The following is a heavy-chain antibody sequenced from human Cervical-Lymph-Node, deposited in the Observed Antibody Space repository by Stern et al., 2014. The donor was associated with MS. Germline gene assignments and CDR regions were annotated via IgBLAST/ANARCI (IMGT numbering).Heavy chain of an antibody. D-gene: IGHD4-17*01. CDR3: ARDSAPRVSRTPTAVDH. CDR1: GYTFTSYY. V-gene: IGHV1-46*03. CDR2: IHPAGGSP. Sequence: QVQLVESGAEVKKSGASVIVSCKTSGYTFTSYYMHWLRQAPGQGLAWMGLIHPAGGSPVYAQKFQGRVTMTRDKSTSTLHMEVSNLRSEDTAMYYCARDSAPRVSRTPTAVDHWGQGTRVTVSS. J-gene: IGHJ5*02.